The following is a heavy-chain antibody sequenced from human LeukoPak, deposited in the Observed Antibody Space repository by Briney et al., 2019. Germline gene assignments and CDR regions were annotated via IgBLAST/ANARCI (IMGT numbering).Heavy chain of an antibody. V-gene: IGHV3-21*04. CDR1: GFTFSSYS. J-gene: IGHJ3*02. CDR2: ISSSSSYI. CDR3: AKDPFRGVAFDAFDI. D-gene: IGHD3-10*01. Sequence: PGGSLRLSCAASGFTFSSYSMNWVRQAPGKGLEWVSSISSSSSYIYYADSVKGRFTISRDNAKNSLYLQMNRLRAEDTALYYCAKDPFRGVAFDAFDIWGQGTMVTVSS.